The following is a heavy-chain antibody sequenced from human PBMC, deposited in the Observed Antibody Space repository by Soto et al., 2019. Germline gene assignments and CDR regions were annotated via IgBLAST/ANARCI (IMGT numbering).Heavy chain of an antibody. CDR2: INHSGST. Sequence: SETLSLTCAVYGGSFSGYYWSWIRQPPGKGLEWIGEINHSGSTNYNPSLKSRVTISVDTSKNQFSLKLSSVTAADTAVYYRARAVWFGELLFRRHYYYYGMDVWGQGTTVTVSS. D-gene: IGHD3-10*01. CDR1: GGSFSGYY. J-gene: IGHJ6*02. CDR3: ARAVWFGELLFRRHYYYYGMDV. V-gene: IGHV4-34*01.